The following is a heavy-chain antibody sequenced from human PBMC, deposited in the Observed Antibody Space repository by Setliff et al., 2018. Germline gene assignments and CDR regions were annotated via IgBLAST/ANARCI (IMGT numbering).Heavy chain of an antibody. CDR2: IYTSGST. V-gene: IGHV4-61*09. J-gene: IGHJ4*02. CDR1: GGSISSGSYY. CDR3: ARGPVNTVTI. D-gene: IGHD4-17*01. Sequence: SETLSLTCTVSGGSISSGSYYWSWIRQPAGKGLEWIGHIYTSGSTNYNPSLKSLVTISVDTSENQFSLKQSSVTAADTAVYYCARGPVNTVTIRGQGTLVTVSS.